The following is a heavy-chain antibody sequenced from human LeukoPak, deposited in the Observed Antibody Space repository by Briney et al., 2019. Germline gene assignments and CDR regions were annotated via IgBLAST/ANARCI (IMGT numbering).Heavy chain of an antibody. V-gene: IGHV3-30*18. D-gene: IGHD4-17*01. CDR2: ISYDGSNK. Sequence: GGSLRLSCAASGFTFSSYGMHWVRQAPAKGLEWVAIISYDGSNKYYADSVKGRFTISRDNSRNTLYLQMNSLRAEDTAVYYCAKSTTVTQRGYFDYWGQGTLVTVSS. J-gene: IGHJ4*02. CDR1: GFTFSSYG. CDR3: AKSTTVTQRGYFDY.